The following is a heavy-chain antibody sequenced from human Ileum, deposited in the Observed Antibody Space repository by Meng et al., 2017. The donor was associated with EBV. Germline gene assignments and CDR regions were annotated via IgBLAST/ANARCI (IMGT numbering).Heavy chain of an antibody. V-gene: IGHV4-4*02. D-gene: IGHD3-22*01. J-gene: IGHJ4*02. CDR2: TSHSGST. CDR1: GGSISRSDW. CDR3: ASSDYYRSDY. Sequence: QRPGAGPGLVKPSETLSLTSAVSGGSISRSDWWSWVRQPPGKGLEWIGETSHSGSTNYSPSLKSRVTISLDKSKNQLSLKLNSVTAADTAVYYCASSDYYRSDYWGQGTLVTVSS.